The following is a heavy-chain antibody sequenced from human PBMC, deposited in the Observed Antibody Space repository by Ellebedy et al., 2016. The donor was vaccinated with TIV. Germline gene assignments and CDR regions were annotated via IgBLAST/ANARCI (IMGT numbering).Heavy chain of an antibody. V-gene: IGHV4-61*08. CDR2: FYNSVNT. D-gene: IGHD3-16*01. Sequence: MPSETLSLTCTVSGISISSGDYYWTWIRQPPGKGLEWIGYFYNSVNTIYNPSLKSRVSMSVDTSKNQVSLKLSSLSAADTALYYCVRGGGNAFDIWGQGTKVTVSS. J-gene: IGHJ3*02. CDR1: GISISSGDYY. CDR3: VRGGGNAFDI.